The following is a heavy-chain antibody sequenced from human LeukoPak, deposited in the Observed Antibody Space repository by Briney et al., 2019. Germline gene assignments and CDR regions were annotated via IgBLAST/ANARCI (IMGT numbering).Heavy chain of an antibody. Sequence: SGGSLRLSCAASGFTFSSYAMSWVRQAPGKGLEWVSAISGSGGSTYYADSVKGRFTISGDNSKNTLYLQMNSLRAEDTAVYYCAKEGASIAARYNWFDPWGQGTLVTVSS. CDR1: GFTFSSYA. J-gene: IGHJ5*02. V-gene: IGHV3-23*01. CDR3: AKEGASIAARYNWFDP. D-gene: IGHD6-6*01. CDR2: ISGSGGST.